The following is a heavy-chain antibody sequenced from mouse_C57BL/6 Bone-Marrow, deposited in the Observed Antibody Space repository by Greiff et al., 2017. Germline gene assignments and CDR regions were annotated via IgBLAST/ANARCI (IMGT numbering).Heavy chain of an antibody. CDR1: GYAFSSSW. V-gene: IGHV1-82*01. J-gene: IGHJ2*01. CDR2: IYPGDGDT. D-gene: IGHD3-2*02. CDR3: ARPTAQATWYFDY. Sequence: VQLQQSGPELVKPGASVKISCKASGYAFSSSWMNWVKQRPGKGLEWIGRIYPGDGDTNYNGKFKGKATLTADKSSSTAYMQLSSLTSEDSAVYFCARPTAQATWYFDYWGQGTTLTVSS.